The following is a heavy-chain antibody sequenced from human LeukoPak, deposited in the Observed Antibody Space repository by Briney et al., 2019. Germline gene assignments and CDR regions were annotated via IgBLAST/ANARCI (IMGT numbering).Heavy chain of an antibody. CDR3: ARVRGSYPIDAFDN. D-gene: IGHD1-26*01. CDR2: INPNSGGT. Sequence: ASVKVSCKASGYTFTGYYMHWVRQAPGQGLEWMGWINPNSGGTNYAQKFQGRVTMTRDTSISTAYMELSRLRSDDTAVYYCARVRGSYPIDAFDNWGQGTMVTVSS. CDR1: GYTFTGYY. V-gene: IGHV1-2*02. J-gene: IGHJ3*02.